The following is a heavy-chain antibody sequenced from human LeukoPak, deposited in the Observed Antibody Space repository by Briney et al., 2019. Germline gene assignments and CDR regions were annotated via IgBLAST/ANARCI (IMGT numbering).Heavy chain of an antibody. V-gene: IGHV3-7*03. J-gene: IGHJ6*02. Sequence: GGSLRLSCAASGFTFCSYWMSWVRQAPGKGLEWVANIKHDESEKYYVDSVKGRFTISRDNAKNSLYLQMNSLRAEDTAGHYCAIDRIVGTNHLGYGLHVWPQEPTVTVSS. CDR1: GFTFCSYW. CDR3: AIDRIVGTNHLGYGLHV. D-gene: IGHD1-26*01. CDR2: IKHDESEK.